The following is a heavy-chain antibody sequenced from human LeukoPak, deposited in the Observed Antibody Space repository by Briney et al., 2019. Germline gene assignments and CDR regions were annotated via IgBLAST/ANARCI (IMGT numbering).Heavy chain of an antibody. Sequence: SQTLSLTCSVSGGSISSGSYFWSWIRQPAGKGLEWIGRVYSSGSANYNPSLESRFSISVDTSKNHFSLKLNSVTAADTAVYYCARERAERFYYGSGSSYNGCELDCWGQGTLVTVSS. D-gene: IGHD3-10*01. CDR3: ARERAERFYYGSGSSYNGCELDC. CDR1: GGSISSGSYF. V-gene: IGHV4-61*02. J-gene: IGHJ4*02. CDR2: VYSSGSA.